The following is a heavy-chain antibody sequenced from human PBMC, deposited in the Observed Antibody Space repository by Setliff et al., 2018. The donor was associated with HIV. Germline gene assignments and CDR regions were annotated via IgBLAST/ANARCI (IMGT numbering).Heavy chain of an antibody. Sequence: PSETLSLTCTVSAASIRSHYWSWIRQSPGKGLEWIGNFYYTGSTDYNPSFKSRVTISLDKSNNQISLNLSSATAADTAVYYCARATWLVHPFPLYYFDYWGQGTLVTVSS. CDR3: ARATWLVHPFPLYYFDY. CDR1: AASIRSHY. V-gene: IGHV4-59*11. D-gene: IGHD6-19*01. CDR2: FYYTGST. J-gene: IGHJ4*02.